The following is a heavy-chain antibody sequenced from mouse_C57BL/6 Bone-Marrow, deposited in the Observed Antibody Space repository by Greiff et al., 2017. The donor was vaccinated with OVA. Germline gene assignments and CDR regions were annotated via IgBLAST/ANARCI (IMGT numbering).Heavy chain of an antibody. CDR3: SSSGGLLPCAN. CDR2: INPNNGGT. J-gene: IGHJ3*01. CDR1: GYTFTDYY. D-gene: IGHD2-3*01. V-gene: IGHV1-26*01. Sequence: EVQLQQSGPELVKPGASVKISCKASGYTFTDYYMNWVKQSHGKSLEWIGDINPNNGGTRYNQKFKGKATLTVDKSSSPAYMQLRSLTSADSAVTYRSSSGGLLPCANWGQETLVTVSA.